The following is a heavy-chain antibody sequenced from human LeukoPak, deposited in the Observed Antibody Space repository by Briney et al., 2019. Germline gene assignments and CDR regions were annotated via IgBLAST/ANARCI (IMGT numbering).Heavy chain of an antibody. CDR1: GFTFSSYA. V-gene: IGHV3-23*01. CDR2: ISGSGGST. J-gene: IGHJ6*02. Sequence: GGSLRLSCAASGFTFSSYAMSWVRQAPGKGLEWVSAISGSGGSTCYADSVKGRFTISRDNSKNTLYLQMNSLRAEDTAVYYCAKDFRVLRFLEWLPQDPYYYYGMDVWGQGTTVTVSS. CDR3: AKDFRVLRFLEWLPQDPYYYYGMDV. D-gene: IGHD3-3*01.